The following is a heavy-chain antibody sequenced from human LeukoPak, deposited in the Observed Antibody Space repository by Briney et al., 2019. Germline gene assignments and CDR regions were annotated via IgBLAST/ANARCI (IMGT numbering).Heavy chain of an antibody. D-gene: IGHD4-17*01. CDR2: IYPADSDT. J-gene: IGHJ4*02. V-gene: IGHV5-51*01. Sequence: GESLKISCKGSGYSFTSYWISWVRQMPGKGLESMGLIYPADSDTTYSPSFQGQVTISADKSISTVYLQWSSLKASDTAMYYCARLGDLYGDYGIHDYWGQGTLVTVSS. CDR1: GYSFTSYW. CDR3: ARLGDLYGDYGIHDY.